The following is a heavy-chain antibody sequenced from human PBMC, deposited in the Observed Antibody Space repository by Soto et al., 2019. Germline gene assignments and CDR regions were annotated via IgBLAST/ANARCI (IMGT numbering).Heavy chain of an antibody. V-gene: IGHV4-59*01. D-gene: IGHD3-22*01. Sequence: SETLSLTCTVSGGSISGYYWSWIRQPPGKGLEWIGYMYNTGSTVYNPSFKSRVTISVDTSKNQFSLKLNSVTAADTAVYYCARDARNYYDSSGYYFDYWGQGTLVTVSS. CDR2: MYNTGST. CDR1: GGSISGYY. J-gene: IGHJ4*02. CDR3: ARDARNYYDSSGYYFDY.